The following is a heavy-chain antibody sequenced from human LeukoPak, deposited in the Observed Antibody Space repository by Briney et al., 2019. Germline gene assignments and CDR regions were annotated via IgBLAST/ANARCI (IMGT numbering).Heavy chain of an antibody. J-gene: IGHJ4*02. CDR3: ARAVVAAFDY. Sequence: ASVKVSCKASGYTFTSYAMHWVRQAPGQRLEWMGWINAGNGNTKYSQKFQGRVTIARDTSESTAHMELSSLRSEDTAVYYCARAVVAAFDYWGQGTLVTVSS. CDR1: GYTFTSYA. CDR2: INAGNGNT. V-gene: IGHV1-3*01. D-gene: IGHD2-15*01.